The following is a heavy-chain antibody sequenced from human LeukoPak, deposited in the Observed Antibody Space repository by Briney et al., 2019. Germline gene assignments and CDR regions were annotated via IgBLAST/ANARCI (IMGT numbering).Heavy chain of an antibody. D-gene: IGHD6-13*01. CDR1: GGSISSSSYY. Sequence: SETLSLTCTVSGGSISSSSYYWGWLRQPPGKGLEWIGSIYYSGSTYYNPSLKSRVTISVDTSKNQFSLKLSSVTAADTAVYYCARHCDLYSSSWFDYWGQGTLVTVSS. CDR3: ARHCDLYSSSWFDY. V-gene: IGHV4-39*01. J-gene: IGHJ4*02. CDR2: IYYSGST.